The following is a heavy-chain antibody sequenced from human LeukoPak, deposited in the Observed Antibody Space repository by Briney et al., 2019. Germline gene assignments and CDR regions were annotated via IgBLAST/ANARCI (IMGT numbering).Heavy chain of an antibody. CDR2: IKQDGSET. J-gene: IGHJ4*02. V-gene: IGHV3-7*04. Sequence: GGSLRLSCAASGFTFSTYSMSWLRQAPGKGLEGVGNIKQDGSETKSVDSVKGRFTISRDNAKNSLYLQLNSLRAEDTAVCYCARGDGYYYNFDDWGQGTLVTVSS. D-gene: IGHD5-24*01. CDR3: ARGDGYYYNFDD. CDR1: GFTFSTYS.